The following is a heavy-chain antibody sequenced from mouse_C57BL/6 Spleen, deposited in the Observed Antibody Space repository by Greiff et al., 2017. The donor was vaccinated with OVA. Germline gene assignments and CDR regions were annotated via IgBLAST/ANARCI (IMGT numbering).Heavy chain of an antibody. CDR2: IRSKSNNYAT. D-gene: IGHD1-1*01. CDR1: GFSFNTYA. V-gene: IGHV10-1*01. Sequence: EVKLMESGGGLVQPTGSLKLSCAASGFSFNTYAMNWVRQAPGKGLEWVARIRSKSNNYATYYADSVKDRFTISRDDSESMLYLQMNNLKTEDTAMYYCVRHEDYGSSFDYWGQGTTLTVSS. CDR3: VRHEDYGSSFDY. J-gene: IGHJ2*01.